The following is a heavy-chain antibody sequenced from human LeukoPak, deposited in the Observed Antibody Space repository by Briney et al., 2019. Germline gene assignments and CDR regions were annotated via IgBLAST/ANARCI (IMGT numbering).Heavy chain of an antibody. CDR3: ARMPGSSTGFDY. V-gene: IGHV4-59*01. CDR2: IYYSGST. CDR1: GGSFSDYY. Sequence: SETLSLTCVVYGGSFSDYYWSWIRQPPGKGLEWLGYIYYSGSTNYNPSLKSRVTISVDTSKNQFSLKLTSVTAADTAVYYCARMPGSSTGFDYWGRGTLVTVSS. J-gene: IGHJ4*02. D-gene: IGHD6-6*01.